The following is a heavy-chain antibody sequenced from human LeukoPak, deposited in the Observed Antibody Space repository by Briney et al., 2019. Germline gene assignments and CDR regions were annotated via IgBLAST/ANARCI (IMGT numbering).Heavy chain of an antibody. D-gene: IGHD2-15*01. Sequence: GGSLRLSCAASGFTFSSYSMNWVRQAPGNGLEWVSYISSSSSTIYYADSVKGRFTISRDNAKNSLYLQMNSLRAEDTAVYYCARALYCSGGSCYLGGLDYWGQGTLVTVSS. CDR1: GFTFSSYS. V-gene: IGHV3-48*01. J-gene: IGHJ4*02. CDR3: ARALYCSGGSCYLGGLDY. CDR2: ISSSSSTI.